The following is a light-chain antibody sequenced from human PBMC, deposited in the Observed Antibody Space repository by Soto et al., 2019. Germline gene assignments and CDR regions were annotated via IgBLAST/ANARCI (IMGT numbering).Light chain of an antibody. V-gene: IGKV3-20*01. Sequence: IVLTQSPDTLSLSPGERATLSCRASQSVSSSQLVWYQQKPGQAPRLLIYAASSRATGIPVRFSGSGSGTDFTLTVSELETEDFAVYYCQHYANSVWTFGQGTKVEIK. CDR3: QHYANSVWT. CDR2: AAS. CDR1: QSVSSSQ. J-gene: IGKJ1*01.